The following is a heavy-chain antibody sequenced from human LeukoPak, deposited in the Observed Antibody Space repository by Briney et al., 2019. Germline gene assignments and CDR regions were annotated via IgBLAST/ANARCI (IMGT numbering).Heavy chain of an antibody. J-gene: IGHJ4*02. Sequence: PGGSLRLSCEASGFTFSDPYMSWIRQAPGKGLECLSYISGSGTDINYADSVRGRFTISRDIAKNLLYLQMNDLRLEDTAVYYCARTARHLDYWGQGTLVTVSS. V-gene: IGHV3-11*04. CDR1: GFTFSDPY. CDR3: ARTARHLDY. D-gene: IGHD5-18*01. CDR2: ISGSGTDI.